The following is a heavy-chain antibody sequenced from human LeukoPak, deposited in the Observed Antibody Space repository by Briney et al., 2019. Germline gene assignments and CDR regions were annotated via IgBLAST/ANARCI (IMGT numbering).Heavy chain of an antibody. D-gene: IGHD6-19*01. Sequence: ASVKVSFKASGYTFTKYGVTWVRPAPGQGLEWLGWISTYNGDTHYAQKFQGRVTMITDTSTTTVYMELRSLTSDDTAVYYWARDPSNTSGYYIFFYFWGQGTRVAVSS. V-gene: IGHV1-18*01. J-gene: IGHJ4*02. CDR2: ISTYNGDT. CDR1: GYTFTKYG. CDR3: ARDPSNTSGYYIFFYF.